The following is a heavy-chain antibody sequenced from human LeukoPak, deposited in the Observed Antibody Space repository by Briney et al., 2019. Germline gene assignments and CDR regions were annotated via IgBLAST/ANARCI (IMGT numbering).Heavy chain of an antibody. CDR3: ARGEDYDFWSGYRSTGFDP. CDR2: IYYSGST. D-gene: IGHD3-3*01. V-gene: IGHV4-59*01. CDR1: GGSISSYY. Sequence: SETLSLTCTVSGGSISSYYWSWIRQPPGKGLEWIGYIYYSGSTNYNPSLKSRVTISVDTSKNQFSLKLSSVTAADTAVYYCARGEDYDFWSGYRSTGFDPWGQGTLVTVSS. J-gene: IGHJ5*02.